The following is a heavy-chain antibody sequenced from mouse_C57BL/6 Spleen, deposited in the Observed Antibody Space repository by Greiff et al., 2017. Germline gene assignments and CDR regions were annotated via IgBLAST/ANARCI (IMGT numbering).Heavy chain of an antibody. V-gene: IGHV1-26*01. CDR3: ARRGPLRYRYFDV. J-gene: IGHJ1*03. CDR1: GYTFTDYY. D-gene: IGHD1-1*01. CDR2: INPNNGGT. Sequence: EVQLQQSGPELVKPGASVKISCKASGYTFTDYYMNWVKQSHGKSLEWIGDINPNNGGTSYNQKFKGKATLTVDKSSSTAYMELRSLTSEDSAVYYCARRGPLRYRYFDVWGTGTTVTVSS.